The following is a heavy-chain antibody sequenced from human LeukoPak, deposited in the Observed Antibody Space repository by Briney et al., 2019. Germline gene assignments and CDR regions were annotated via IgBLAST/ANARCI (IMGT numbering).Heavy chain of an antibody. CDR2: ISYDGSIK. D-gene: IGHD2-2*01. V-gene: IGHV3-30-3*01. CDR3: ARERSRNYSCDY. CDR1: GFTFHRHA. J-gene: IGHJ4*02. Sequence: GRALRLSCAASGFTFHRHAMHWVRQTPGKGLEGVAFISYDGSIKYLAHSLKGRFTLSSDKSKHTVYLQMNNLRTNDTPVYYFARERSRNYSCDYWGQGTLVSVFS.